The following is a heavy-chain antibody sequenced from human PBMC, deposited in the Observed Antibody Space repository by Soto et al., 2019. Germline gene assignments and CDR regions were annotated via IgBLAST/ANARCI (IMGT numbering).Heavy chain of an antibody. Sequence: QITLKESGPTLVKPTQTLTLTCTFSGFSLSTSGVGVGWIRQPPGKALEWLALIYWDDDKRYSPSLKSRLTITKDTSKTQVVLTMTNMDPVDTATYYCAHSPYCSGGSCYGGTVDYWGQGTLVTVSS. J-gene: IGHJ4*02. V-gene: IGHV2-5*02. D-gene: IGHD2-15*01. CDR2: IYWDDDK. CDR3: AHSPYCSGGSCYGGTVDY. CDR1: GFSLSTSGVG.